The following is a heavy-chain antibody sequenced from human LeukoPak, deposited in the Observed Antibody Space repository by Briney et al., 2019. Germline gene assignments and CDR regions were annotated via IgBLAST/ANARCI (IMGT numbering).Heavy chain of an antibody. CDR2: IDRSSYI. CDR3: ATLNSFGDDY. V-gene: IGHV3-21*01. CDR1: GFTFSSYS. D-gene: IGHD5-18*01. Sequence: PGGSLRLSCAASGFTFSSYSMNWVRQAPGKGLEWVASIDRSSYIYYADSVKGRFTISRDNAKNSLYLQMNSLRAEDTAVYYCATLNSFGDDYWGQGVLVTVSS. J-gene: IGHJ4*02.